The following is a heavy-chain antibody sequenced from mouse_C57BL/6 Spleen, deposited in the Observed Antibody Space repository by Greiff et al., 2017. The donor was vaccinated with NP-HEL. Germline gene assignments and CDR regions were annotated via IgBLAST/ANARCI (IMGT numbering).Heavy chain of an antibody. J-gene: IGHJ2*01. CDR1: GFTFSSYG. CDR3: ARHNYVSSLYCFDY. CDR2: ISSGGSYT. Sequence: DVKLVESGGDLVKPGGSLKLSCEASGFTFSSYGMSWVRQTPDKRLEWVATISSGGSYTYYPDSVKGRFTISRDNAKNTLYLQMSSQKSEDTAMYYCARHNYVSSLYCFDYWGQGTTLTVSS. V-gene: IGHV5-6*02. D-gene: IGHD1-1*01.